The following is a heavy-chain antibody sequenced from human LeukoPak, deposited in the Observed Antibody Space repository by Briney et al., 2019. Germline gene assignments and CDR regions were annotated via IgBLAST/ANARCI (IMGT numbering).Heavy chain of an antibody. J-gene: IGHJ5*02. CDR3: ARGADGVSSNSRGWFDP. V-gene: IGHV3-9*01. D-gene: IGHD2-15*01. CDR1: GFSFDEYA. Sequence: GGSLRLSCAASGFSFDEYAMHWVRQAPGKGLEWVSGINWSGGSIGYADSVKGRFTISRDNAKNSLYLQMNSLRAEDTAVYSCARGADGVSSNSRGWFDPWGQGTLVTVSS. CDR2: INWSGGSI.